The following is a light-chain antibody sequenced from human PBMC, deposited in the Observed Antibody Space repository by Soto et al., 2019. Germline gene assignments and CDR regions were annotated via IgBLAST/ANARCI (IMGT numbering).Light chain of an antibody. CDR3: QQYIKGPLT. V-gene: IGKV3-15*01. Sequence: EILMTQSPATLSVSPGERATLSCRASQCVSSNVAWSQQKPGHPPRLLIDSATIGATGTPARFSVSGSGSDFTLTISSLQSEDFAVYYCQQYIKGPLTFGPGTKVDIK. J-gene: IGKJ3*01. CDR1: QCVSSN. CDR2: SAT.